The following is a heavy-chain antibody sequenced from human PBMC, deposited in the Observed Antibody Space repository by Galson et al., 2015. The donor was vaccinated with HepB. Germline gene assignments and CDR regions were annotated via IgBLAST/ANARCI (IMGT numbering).Heavy chain of an antibody. CDR1: GFSLNTSGMS. Sequence: PALVKPTQTLTLTCTFSGFSLNTSGMSVSWIRQPPGKALEWLALIDWDDDKYYSTSLKTRLTISKDTSKNQVVLTMTNMDPVDTATYYCARIHWMIGAFDIWGQGTMVTVSS. D-gene: IGHD3-22*01. CDR3: ARIHWMIGAFDI. CDR2: IDWDDDK. V-gene: IGHV2-70*01. J-gene: IGHJ3*02.